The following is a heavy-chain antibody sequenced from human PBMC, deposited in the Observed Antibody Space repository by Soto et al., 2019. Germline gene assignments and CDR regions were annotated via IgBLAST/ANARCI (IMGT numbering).Heavy chain of an antibody. J-gene: IGHJ6*02. CDR1: GGSFSGYY. Sequence: PSETLSLTCAVYGGSFSGYYWSWIRQPPGKGLEWIGEINHSGSTNYNPSLKSRVTISVDTSKNQFSLKLSSVTAADTAVYYCARRVGGQQLVTYYSGMDVWGQGTTVTVSS. V-gene: IGHV4-34*01. CDR2: INHSGST. D-gene: IGHD6-13*01. CDR3: ARRVGGQQLVTYYSGMDV.